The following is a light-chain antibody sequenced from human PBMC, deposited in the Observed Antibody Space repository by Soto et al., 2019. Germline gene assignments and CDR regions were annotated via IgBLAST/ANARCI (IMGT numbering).Light chain of an antibody. V-gene: IGLV2-14*01. CDR2: EVS. J-gene: IGLJ1*01. Sequence: QSVLTQPASVSGSPGQSITISCTGTSSDVGGYNYVSWYQQHPGKAPKLMIYEVSNRPSGVSNRFSGSKSGNTASLTISGFQAEDEADYYCSSYTSSSPHVFGTGTKVTVL. CDR1: SSDVGGYNY. CDR3: SSYTSSSPHV.